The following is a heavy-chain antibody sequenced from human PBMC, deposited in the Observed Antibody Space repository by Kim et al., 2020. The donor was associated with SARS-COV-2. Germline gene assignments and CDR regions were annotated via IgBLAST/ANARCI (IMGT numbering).Heavy chain of an antibody. V-gene: IGHV4-39*07. CDR3: ARDLTAGPGRNWFDP. Sequence: PSLKSGVTISVDTSKNQFSLKLSSVAAADTAVYYCARDLTAGPGRNWFDPWGQGTLVTVSS. D-gene: IGHD5-18*01. J-gene: IGHJ5*02.